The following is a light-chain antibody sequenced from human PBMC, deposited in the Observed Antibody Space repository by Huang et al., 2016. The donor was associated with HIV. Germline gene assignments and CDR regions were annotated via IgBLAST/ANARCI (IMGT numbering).Light chain of an antibody. J-gene: IGKJ3*01. CDR1: QGIRNY. CDR2: GAS. CDR3: QKYNSALFT. Sequence: DIQMTQSPSPLSASVGDRVTITCRASQGIRNYLAWYQQKPGKPPNLLISGASTLQPGIPARFSGSGSGTYFTLTISSLQPEDVGSYYCQKYNSALFTFGPGTKVDI. V-gene: IGKV1-27*01.